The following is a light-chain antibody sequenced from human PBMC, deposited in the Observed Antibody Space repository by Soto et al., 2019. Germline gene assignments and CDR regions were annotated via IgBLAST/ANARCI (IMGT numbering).Light chain of an antibody. V-gene: IGLV2-11*01. Sequence: QSVLTQPRSVSGSPGQSVTISCTGTSSDVGNYNYVSWYQQHPGKAPKFMIYDVNKRPSGVPDRFSGSKSGNTASLTISGLQAEDEADYYCCSYAGSYTGVFGGGTKLTVL. CDR2: DVN. J-gene: IGLJ3*02. CDR3: CSYAGSYTGV. CDR1: SSDVGNYNY.